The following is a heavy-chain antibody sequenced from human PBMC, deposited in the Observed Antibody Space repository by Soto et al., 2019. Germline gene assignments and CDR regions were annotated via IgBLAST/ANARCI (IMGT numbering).Heavy chain of an antibody. V-gene: IGHV3-23*01. CDR3: AKVGRTGNYGQPLVFDY. CDR2: ISGSGGST. CDR1: GFTFSSYA. D-gene: IGHD6-13*01. J-gene: IGHJ4*02. Sequence: GGSLRLSCAASGFTFSSYAMSWVRQAPGKGLEWVSAISGSGGSTYYADSVKGRFTISRDNSKNTLYLQMNSLRAEDTAVYYCAKVGRTGNYGQPLVFDYWGQGTLVTVSS.